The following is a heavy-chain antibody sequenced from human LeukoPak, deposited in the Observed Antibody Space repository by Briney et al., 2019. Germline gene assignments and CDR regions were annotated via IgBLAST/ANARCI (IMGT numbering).Heavy chain of an antibody. Sequence: GRSLRLSCAASGFTFSSYGMHWVRQAPGKGLEWVAVISYDGSNKYYADSVKGRFTISRDNSKNTLYLQMNSLRAEDTAVYYCAKSRDWFSNWFDPWGQGTLVTVPS. CDR2: ISYDGSNK. CDR3: AKSRDWFSNWFDP. J-gene: IGHJ5*02. V-gene: IGHV3-30*18. CDR1: GFTFSSYG. D-gene: IGHD3-9*01.